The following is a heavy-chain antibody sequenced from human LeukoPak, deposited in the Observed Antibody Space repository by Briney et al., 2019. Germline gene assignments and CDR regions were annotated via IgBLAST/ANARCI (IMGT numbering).Heavy chain of an antibody. CDR1: GYTFTGYY. J-gene: IGHJ3*02. D-gene: IGHD2-2*01. CDR2: INPNSGGT. V-gene: IGHV1-2*06. Sequence: ASVKVSCKASGYTFTGYYMHWVRQAPGQGLEWMGRINPNSGGTNYAQKFQGRVTITADKSTSTAYMELSSLRSEDTAVYYCARGKLLSNDAFDIWGQGTMVTVSS. CDR3: ARGKLLSNDAFDI.